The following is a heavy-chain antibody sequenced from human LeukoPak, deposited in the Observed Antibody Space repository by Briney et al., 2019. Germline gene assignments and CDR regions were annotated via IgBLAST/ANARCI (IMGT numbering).Heavy chain of an antibody. CDR1: GGSISSGGYS. D-gene: IGHD5-18*01. CDR2: IYHSGST. V-gene: IGHV4-30-2*01. CDR3: AGDSYGIDY. Sequence: SETLSLTCAVSGGSISSGGYSWSWIRQPPGKGLEWIGYIYHSGSTYYNPSLKSRVTISVDRSKNQFSLKLSSVTAADTAVYYCAGDSYGIDYWGQGTLVTVSS. J-gene: IGHJ4*02.